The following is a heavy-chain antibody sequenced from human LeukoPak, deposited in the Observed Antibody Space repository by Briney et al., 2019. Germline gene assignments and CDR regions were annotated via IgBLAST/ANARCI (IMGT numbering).Heavy chain of an antibody. D-gene: IGHD3-9*01. V-gene: IGHV4-61*02. Sequence: SETLSLTCTVSGGSISSGSYYWSWIRQPAGKGLEWIGRIYTSGSTNYNPSLKSRVTISVDTSKNQFSLKLSSVTAADTAVYYCASDGWNYDILTGYKYYFDYWGQGTLVTVSS. J-gene: IGHJ4*02. CDR3: ASDGWNYDILTGYKYYFDY. CDR2: IYTSGST. CDR1: GGSISSGSYY.